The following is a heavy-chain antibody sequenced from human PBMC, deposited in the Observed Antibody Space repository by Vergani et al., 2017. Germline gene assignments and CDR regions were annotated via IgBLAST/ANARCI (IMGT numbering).Heavy chain of an antibody. V-gene: IGHV3-64*01. CDR2: ISSNGGST. CDR3: ARGSRGLFDY. D-gene: IGHD3-10*01. Sequence: EVQLVESGGGLVQPGGSLRLSCAASGFTFSSSAMHWVRQAPGKGLEYVSAISSNGGSTYYANSVKGRFTISRANSKNTLYLQMGSLRAEDMAVYYCARGSRGLFDYWGQGTLVTVSS. J-gene: IGHJ4*02. CDR1: GFTFSSSA.